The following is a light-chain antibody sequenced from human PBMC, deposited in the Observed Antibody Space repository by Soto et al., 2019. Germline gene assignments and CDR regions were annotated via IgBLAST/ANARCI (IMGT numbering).Light chain of an antibody. CDR1: SNDLGAYDY. V-gene: IGLV2-14*01. Sequence: QSALTQPASMSGSPGQSITISCTGTSNDLGAYDYVSWYLQHPGKAPQLMISDVSNRPSGVSNRFSGSKSGTTASLTISGLQAEDEGDYYCCSYTSSSTVVFGGGTKLTV. CDR2: DVS. CDR3: CSYTSSSTVV. J-gene: IGLJ3*02.